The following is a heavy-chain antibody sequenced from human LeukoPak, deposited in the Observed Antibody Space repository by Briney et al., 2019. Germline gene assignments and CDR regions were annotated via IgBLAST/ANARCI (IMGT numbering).Heavy chain of an antibody. J-gene: IGHJ5*02. CDR1: GGSISGSSYY. D-gene: IGHD2-15*01. Sequence: PSETLSLTCTVSGGSISGSSYYWGWNRQPPGKGLEWIGSIYYSGSTYYNPSLKSRVTISVDTSKNQFSLKLSSVTAADTAVYYCARGGEWFDPWGQGTLVTVSS. CDR2: IYYSGST. CDR3: ARGGEWFDP. V-gene: IGHV4-39*01.